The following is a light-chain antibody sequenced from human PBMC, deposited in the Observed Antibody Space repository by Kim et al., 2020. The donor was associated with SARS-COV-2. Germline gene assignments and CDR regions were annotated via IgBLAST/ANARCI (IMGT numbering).Light chain of an antibody. CDR3: QQYDNPPFT. CDR2: DAS. Sequence: STSVGDRVTHTCQASLDIRNYLNWYQQKPGKAPKLLIYDASNLEAGVPSRFSGSGAGSHFTFTISSLQPEDIATYYCQQYDNPPFTFGQGTKLEI. J-gene: IGKJ2*01. CDR1: LDIRNY. V-gene: IGKV1-33*01.